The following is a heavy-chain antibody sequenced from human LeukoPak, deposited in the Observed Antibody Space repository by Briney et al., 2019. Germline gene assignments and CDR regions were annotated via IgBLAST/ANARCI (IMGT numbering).Heavy chain of an antibody. CDR1: GGSISSSSYY. CDR2: IYYSGST. D-gene: IGHD3-3*01. V-gene: IGHV4-39*07. CDR3: ARDGGFYDFWSGYQAYYYYYYMDV. J-gene: IGHJ6*03. Sequence: SETLSLTCTVSGGSISSSSYYWGWIRQPPGKGLEWIGSIYYSGSTYYNPSLKSRVTISVDTSKNQFSLKLSSVTAADTAVYYCARDGGFYDFWSGYQAYYYYYYMDVWGKGTTVTVSS.